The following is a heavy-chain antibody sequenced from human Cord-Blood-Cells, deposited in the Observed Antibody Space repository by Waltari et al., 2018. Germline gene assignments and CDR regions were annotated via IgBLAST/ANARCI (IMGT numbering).Heavy chain of an antibody. CDR2: IYSGGST. D-gene: IGHD6-13*01. CDR3: ARDRRAAGTAFDI. V-gene: IGHV3-53*04. J-gene: IGHJ3*02. CDR1: GFTVSSNY. Sequence: EVQLVESGGGLVQSGGSLRLSCAASGFTVSSNYMSWVRQAPGKVLEWVAVIYSGGSTYYADSVKGRFTISRHNSKNTLYLQMNSLRAEDTAVYYCARDRRAAGTAFDIWGQGTMVTVSS.